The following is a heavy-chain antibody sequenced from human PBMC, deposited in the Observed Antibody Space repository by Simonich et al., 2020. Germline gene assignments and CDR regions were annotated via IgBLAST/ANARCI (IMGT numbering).Heavy chain of an antibody. V-gene: IGHV1-18*01. D-gene: IGHD2-15*01. CDR2: ISAYNGNT. CDR1: GYTFTSYG. J-gene: IGHJ4*02. CDR3: ARASRGTWWYYYFDY. Sequence: QVQLVQSGAEVKKPGASVKVSCKASGYTFTSYGISWVRQAPGQGLEWMGWISAYNGNTNYAHKLQGRVTMTTDTSTSTAYMELRSLRSDDTAVYYCARASRGTWWYYYFDYWGQGTLVTVSS.